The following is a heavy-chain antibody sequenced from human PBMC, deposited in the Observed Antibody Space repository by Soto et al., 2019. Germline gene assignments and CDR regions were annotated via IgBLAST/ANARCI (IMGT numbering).Heavy chain of an antibody. Sequence: SETLSLTCAVYGGSFTGYFWSWIRQSPGKGLEWIGEINDRGSTVYSPSLKSRIIISVDTSMDQFSLKMSSVTAADTAVYYCGRGLRRSIDSWGQGTLVTVSS. CDR3: GRGLRRSIDS. CDR1: GGSFTGYF. J-gene: IGHJ4*02. CDR2: INDRGST. V-gene: IGHV4-34*01.